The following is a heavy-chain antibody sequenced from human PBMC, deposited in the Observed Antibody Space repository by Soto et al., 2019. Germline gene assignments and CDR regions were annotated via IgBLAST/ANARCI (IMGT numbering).Heavy chain of an antibody. CDR3: AKVVVGAPRHPDFDS. CDR1: GGSINNGDYF. CDR2: VYHSGTT. J-gene: IGHJ4*02. D-gene: IGHD2-15*01. V-gene: IGHV4-39*01. Sequence: PSETLSLTCTVPGGSINNGDYFWGWIRQPPGKGLEWIGSVYHSGTTNYNPSLKSRVTISVDTSKNQFSLNLRSVTAADTAVYYCAKVVVGAPRHPDFDSWGQGTLVTVSS.